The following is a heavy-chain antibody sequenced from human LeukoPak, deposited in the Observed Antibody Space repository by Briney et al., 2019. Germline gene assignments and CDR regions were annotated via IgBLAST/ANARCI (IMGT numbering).Heavy chain of an antibody. CDR1: GFTFNSYW. Sequence: GGSLRLSCAASGFTFNSYWMSWVRQAPGKGLEWVANIKQDGSEKYYVDSVKGRFTISRDNAKNSLYLQMNSLRAEDTAVYYCAKDLTTRTAKIDYWGQGTLVTVSS. CDR2: IKQDGSEK. CDR3: AKDLTTRTAKIDY. D-gene: IGHD1-1*01. V-gene: IGHV3-7*03. J-gene: IGHJ4*02.